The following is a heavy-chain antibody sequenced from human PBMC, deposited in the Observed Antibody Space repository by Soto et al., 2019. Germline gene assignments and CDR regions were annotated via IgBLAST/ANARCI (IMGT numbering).Heavy chain of an antibody. CDR1: GYTFTSYY. Sequence: ASVKVSCKASGYTFTSYYMHWVRQAPGQGLEWMGIINPSGGSTSYAQKFQGRVTMTRDTSTSTVYMELSSLRSEDTAAYYCATTGVAMAYDYWGQGTLVTVSS. CDR2: INPSGGST. CDR3: ATTGVAMAYDY. D-gene: IGHD2-2*01. V-gene: IGHV1-46*01. J-gene: IGHJ4*02.